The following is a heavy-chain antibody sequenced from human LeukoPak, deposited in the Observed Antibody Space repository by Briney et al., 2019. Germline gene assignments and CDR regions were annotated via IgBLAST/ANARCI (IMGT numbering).Heavy chain of an antibody. D-gene: IGHD4-17*01. CDR1: GGSISSSSYY. V-gene: IGHV4-39*07. CDR2: IYYSGST. J-gene: IGHJ4*02. Sequence: SETLSLTCTVSGGSISSSSYYWGWIRQPPGKGLEWIGSIYYSGSTYYNPSLKSRVTISVDTSKNQFSLKLSSVTAADTAVYYCAIRYGDYVRYFDYWGQGTLVTVSS. CDR3: AIRYGDYVRYFDY.